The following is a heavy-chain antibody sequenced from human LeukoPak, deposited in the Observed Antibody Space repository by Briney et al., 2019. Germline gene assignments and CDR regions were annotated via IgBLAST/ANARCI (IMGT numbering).Heavy chain of an antibody. Sequence: PSETLSLTCTVSGGSISSYYWSWIRQPPGKGLEWIGYIYYSGSTNYNPSLKSRVTISVDTSKNQFSLKLSSVTAADTAVYYCARAGYGDYNWFDPWGQGTLVTASS. CDR2: IYYSGST. D-gene: IGHD4-17*01. J-gene: IGHJ5*02. CDR3: ARAGYGDYNWFDP. V-gene: IGHV4-59*01. CDR1: GGSISSYY.